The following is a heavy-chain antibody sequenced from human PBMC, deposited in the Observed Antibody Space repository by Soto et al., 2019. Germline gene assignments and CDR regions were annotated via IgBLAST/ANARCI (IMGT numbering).Heavy chain of an antibody. J-gene: IGHJ3*02. CDR3: ARQGRYYDSSGYYRYAFDI. Sequence: PGESMKISCKGSGYSFTSYWIGWVRQMPGKGLEWMGVIYPGDSDTRYSPSFQGQVTISADKSISTAYLQWSSLKASDTAMYYCARQGRYYDSSGYYRYAFDIWGQGTMATVSS. V-gene: IGHV5-51*01. CDR1: GYSFTSYW. CDR2: IYPGDSDT. D-gene: IGHD3-22*01.